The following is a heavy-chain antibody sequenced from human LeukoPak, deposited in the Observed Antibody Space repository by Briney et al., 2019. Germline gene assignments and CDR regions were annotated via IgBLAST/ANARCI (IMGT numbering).Heavy chain of an antibody. D-gene: IGHD1-26*01. CDR1: GFTVSSNY. Sequence: GGSLGLSCAASGFTVSSNYMSWVRQAPGKGLEWVSVIYSGGSTYYADSVKGRFTISRDNSKNTLYLQMNSLRAEDTAVYYCARDRGGATSSFDYWGQGTLVTVSS. V-gene: IGHV3-66*01. CDR3: ARDRGGATSSFDY. J-gene: IGHJ4*02. CDR2: IYSGGST.